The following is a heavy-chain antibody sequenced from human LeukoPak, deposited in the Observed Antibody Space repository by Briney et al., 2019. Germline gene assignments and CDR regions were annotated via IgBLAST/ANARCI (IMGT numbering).Heavy chain of an antibody. V-gene: IGHV4-38-2*02. CDR2: IYHSGST. Sequence: SETLSLTCTVSGYSISSGYYWGWIRQPPGKGLEWIGSIYHSGSTYYNPSLKSRVTISVDTSKNQFSLKLCSVTAADTSVYYCARWGGSGVVTDDAFDIWGQGTMVTVSS. CDR3: ARWGGSGVVTDDAFDI. CDR1: GYSISSGYY. D-gene: IGHD4-23*01. J-gene: IGHJ3*02.